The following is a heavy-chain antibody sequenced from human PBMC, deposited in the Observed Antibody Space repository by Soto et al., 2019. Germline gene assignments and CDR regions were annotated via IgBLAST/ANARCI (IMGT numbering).Heavy chain of an antibody. Sequence: SGPTLVNPTQTLTLTCTFSGFSLSTSGMCVSWIRQPPGKALEWLARIDWDDDKYYSTSLKTRLTISKDTSKNQVVLTMTNMDPVDTATYYCARINGYSSGLEFDYWGQGTLVTVSS. V-gene: IGHV2-70*11. J-gene: IGHJ4*02. CDR1: GFSLSTSGMC. CDR2: IDWDDDK. CDR3: ARINGYSSGLEFDY. D-gene: IGHD6-19*01.